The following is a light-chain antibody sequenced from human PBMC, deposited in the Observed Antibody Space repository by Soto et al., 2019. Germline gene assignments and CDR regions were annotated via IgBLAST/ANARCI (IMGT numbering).Light chain of an antibody. CDR3: SSYTSSSCYV. Sequence: QSALTQPASVSGSPGQSITISCTGTSSDVGGYNYVSWYQQHPGKAPKLMIYEVSNRPSGVSNRFSGSKSGNTASLTISGLQAEDEADYYCSSYTSSSCYVFGPGTKVTVL. V-gene: IGLV2-14*01. CDR2: EVS. J-gene: IGLJ1*01. CDR1: SSDVGGYNY.